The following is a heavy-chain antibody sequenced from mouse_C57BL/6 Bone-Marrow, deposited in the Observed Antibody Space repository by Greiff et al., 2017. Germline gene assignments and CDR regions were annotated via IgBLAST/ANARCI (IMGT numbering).Heavy chain of an antibody. J-gene: IGHJ3*01. CDR3: ASPYYYGSSSWVAY. CDR2: INPGSGGT. D-gene: IGHD1-1*01. CDR1: GYAFTNYL. Sequence: QVQLQQSGAELVRPGTSVKVSCKASGYAFTNYLVEWVKQRPGQGLEWIGVINPGSGGTNYNEKFKGKATLTADKSSSTAYMQLSSLTSEDSAVYFCASPYYYGSSSWVAYWGQGTLVTVSA. V-gene: IGHV1-54*01.